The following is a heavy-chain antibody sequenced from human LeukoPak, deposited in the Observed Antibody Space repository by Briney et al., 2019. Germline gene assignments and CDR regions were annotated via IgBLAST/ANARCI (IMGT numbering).Heavy chain of an antibody. Sequence: PSETLSLTCAVYGGSFSGYYWSWIRQPQGQGLEWIGEINHSGSTNYNPSLKSRVTISVDTSQNQFSLKLSSVTAADTAVYYCARASRIVVVIASYDYWGQGTLVTVSS. CDR1: GGSFSGYY. J-gene: IGHJ4*02. CDR2: INHSGST. D-gene: IGHD2-21*01. CDR3: ARASRIVVVIASYDY. V-gene: IGHV4-34*01.